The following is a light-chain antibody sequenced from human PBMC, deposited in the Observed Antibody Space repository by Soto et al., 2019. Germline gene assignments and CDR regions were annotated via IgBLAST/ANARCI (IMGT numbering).Light chain of an antibody. CDR3: SSYTSSSTLEV. CDR1: SSDVGGYNS. Sequence: QSALTQPASVSGSPGQSITISCTGTSSDVGGYNSVSWYQQHPGKAPKLMIYAVSNRPSGVSNRFSGSKSGNTASLTISGLQAGDEADYYCSSYTSSSTLEVFGGGTKLTVL. CDR2: AVS. J-gene: IGLJ2*01. V-gene: IGLV2-14*01.